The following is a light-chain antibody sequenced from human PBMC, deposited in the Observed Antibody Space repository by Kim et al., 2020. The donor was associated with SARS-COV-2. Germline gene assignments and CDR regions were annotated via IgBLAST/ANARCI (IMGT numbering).Light chain of an antibody. CDR1: QDITTW. J-gene: IGKJ2*01. CDR2: KAS. V-gene: IGKV1-5*03. Sequence: DIQMTQSPSTLSASVGDRVTITCRASQDITTWLAWYQQKPGKAPKLLIYKASNLESGVPSRFSASGSGTGFTLTISSLQPEDFATYYCQHYSRYPYTFGQGPRLEI. CDR3: QHYSRYPYT.